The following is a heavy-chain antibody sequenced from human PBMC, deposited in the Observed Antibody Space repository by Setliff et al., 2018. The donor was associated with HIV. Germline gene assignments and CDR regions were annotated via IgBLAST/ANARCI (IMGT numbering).Heavy chain of an antibody. CDR3: TTLSGSLQY. J-gene: IGHJ1*01. CDR2: FYSVGTGR. Sequence: GGSLRLSCAASGFTFSSYEMNWVRQAPGKGLEWVSVFYSVGTGRYYADSVKGRFTISRDNSKNTLYLQMNGLRAEDTAVYYCTTLSGSLQYWGQGTQVTVSS. D-gene: IGHD1-26*01. CDR1: GFTFSSYE. V-gene: IGHV3-23*03.